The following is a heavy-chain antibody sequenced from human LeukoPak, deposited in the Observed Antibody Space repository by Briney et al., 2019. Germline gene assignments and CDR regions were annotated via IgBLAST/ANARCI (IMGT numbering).Heavy chain of an antibody. D-gene: IGHD3-22*01. V-gene: IGHV3-30-3*01. J-gene: IGHJ4*02. CDR1: GFTFSSYA. Sequence: PGRSLRLSCAASGFTFSSYAMHWVRQAPGKGLEWVAVIPNDRRNNYYAESVKGRFTISRDNSKNTLYLQMNSLRTEDTAVYYCATSRDFYDTSGYYPYYFDCWGQGTLVTVSS. CDR3: ATSRDFYDTSGYYPYYFDC. CDR2: IPNDRRNN.